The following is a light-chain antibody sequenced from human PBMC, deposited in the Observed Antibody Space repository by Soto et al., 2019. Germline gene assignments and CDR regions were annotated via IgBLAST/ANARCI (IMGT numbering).Light chain of an antibody. V-gene: IGLV2-8*01. CDR3: SSFASCNTRV. Sequence: QYALTQPPSASGSPGQSVTISRTGTSTDVGAYNYVSWYQQHAGKAPKLVIYEVTKRPSGVPDRFSGSKSANTASLTVSRLQAEDEADYYCSSFASCNTRVFGGGTKVTVL. J-gene: IGLJ3*02. CDR1: STDVGAYNY. CDR2: EVT.